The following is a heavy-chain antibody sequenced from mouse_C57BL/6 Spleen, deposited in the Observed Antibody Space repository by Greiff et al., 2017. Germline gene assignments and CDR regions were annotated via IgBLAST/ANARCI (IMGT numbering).Heavy chain of an antibody. J-gene: IGHJ2*01. CDR2: IYPRSGNT. CDR1: GYTFTSYG. D-gene: IGHD1-1*01. V-gene: IGHV1-81*01. CDR3: ARWNYYGSSLDY. Sequence: VQLQQSGAELARPGASVKLSCKASGYTFTSYGISWVKQRTGQGLEWIGEIYPRSGNTYYNEKFKGKATMTADKSSSTAYMELRSLTSEDSAVYFCARWNYYGSSLDYWGQGTTLTVSS.